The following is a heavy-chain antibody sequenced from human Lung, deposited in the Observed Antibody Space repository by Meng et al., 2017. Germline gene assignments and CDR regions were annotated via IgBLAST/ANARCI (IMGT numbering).Heavy chain of an antibody. J-gene: IGHJ4*02. V-gene: IGHV1-2*06. CDR3: VRDEDISAAGKLFGDY. Sequence: ASVKVSCKPSGYNFPDYYIHWVRRAPGQGLEWMGRIDPKSGDTHYAQRFQGRVTMTGDTSISTAYMELSGLRSDDTAMYYCVRDEDISAAGKLFGDYWGQGTLDTVSS. CDR1: GYNFPDYY. CDR2: IDPKSGDT. D-gene: IGHD6-13*01.